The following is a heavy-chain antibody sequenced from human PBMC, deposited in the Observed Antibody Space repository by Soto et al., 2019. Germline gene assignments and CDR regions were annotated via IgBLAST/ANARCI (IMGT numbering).Heavy chain of an antibody. J-gene: IGHJ2*01. V-gene: IGHV3-23*01. CDR1: GFTFSSYA. D-gene: IGHD2-15*01. CDR3: ATSYCSGGSCFSKKDRRYFDL. Sequence: EVQLLESGGGLVQPGGSLRLSCAASGFTFSSYAMSWVRQAPGKGLEWVSAISGSGGSTYYADSVKGRFTISRDNSKNPLYLQMNSLRAEDTAVYYCATSYCSGGSCFSKKDRRYFDLWGRGTLVTVSS. CDR2: ISGSGGST.